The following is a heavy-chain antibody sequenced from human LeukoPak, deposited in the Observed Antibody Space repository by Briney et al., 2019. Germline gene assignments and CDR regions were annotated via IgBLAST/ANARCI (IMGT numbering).Heavy chain of an antibody. CDR3: AIETAYGYFDY. CDR1: GFTFSKYS. D-gene: IGHD3-10*01. CDR2: ISSTSSII. J-gene: IGHJ4*02. V-gene: IGHV3-48*01. Sequence: GGSLRLSCAASGFTFSKYSMTWVRQAPGKGLEWVSYISSTSSIIHYADSVKGRFTISRDNSKNTLYLQMNSLRAEDTAVYYCAIETAYGYFDYWGQGTLVTVSS.